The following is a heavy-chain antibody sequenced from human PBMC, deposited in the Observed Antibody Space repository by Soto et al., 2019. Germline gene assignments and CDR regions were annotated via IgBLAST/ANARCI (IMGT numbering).Heavy chain of an antibody. D-gene: IGHD4-4*01. CDR2: IYPGDSDT. V-gene: IGHV5-51*01. CDR1: GYSFTSYW. Sequence: GESLKISCKGSGYSFTSYWIGWVRQMPGKGLEWMGIIYPGDSDTRYSPSFQGQGTISAANSSSTAYLQWSSQKASDTAMCYWARHKADDYSNCVDNWGQGTLVTVSS. J-gene: IGHJ4*02. CDR3: ARHKADDYSNCVDN.